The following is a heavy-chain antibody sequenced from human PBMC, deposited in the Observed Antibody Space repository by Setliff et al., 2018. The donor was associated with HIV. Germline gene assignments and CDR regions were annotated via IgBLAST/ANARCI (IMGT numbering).Heavy chain of an antibody. V-gene: IGHV1-8*02. Sequence: ASVKVSCKASSYTFIGYYIHWVRQAPGQGLEWMGWIDPNSGNTGYAQKFQGRVTMTRDTSISTAYMELNNLKFEDTAVYYCARARRDSYDRGRRNHYYIDVWGKGTTVTVSS. J-gene: IGHJ6*03. CDR1: SYTFIGYY. CDR2: IDPNSGNT. CDR3: ARARRDSYDRGRRNHYYIDV. D-gene: IGHD3-22*01.